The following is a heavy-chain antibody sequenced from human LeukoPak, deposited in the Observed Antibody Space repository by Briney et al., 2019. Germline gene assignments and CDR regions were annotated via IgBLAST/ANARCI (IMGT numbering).Heavy chain of an antibody. CDR1: GGTISRNY. D-gene: IGHD1-26*01. V-gene: IGHV4-59*01. J-gene: IGHJ3*02. CDR2: IDYSGST. CDR3: ARDRRRELLHAFDI. Sequence: SETLSLTCTVSGGTISRNYWSWIRQPPGKGLEWIAYIDYSGSTNYNPSLKSRLTISLDASKNQFSLKLSSVTAADTAVYYCARDRRRELLHAFDIWGQGTMVTVSS.